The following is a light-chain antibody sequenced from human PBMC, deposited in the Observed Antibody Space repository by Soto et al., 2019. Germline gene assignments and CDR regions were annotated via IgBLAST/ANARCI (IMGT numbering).Light chain of an antibody. Sequence: EILMTQSPATLSVSPGETATLSCRASQSVSTKLAWYQQKPGQAPRLLINGASTRATGVPARFSGSGSGTDFTLTISRLEPEDFAVYYCQQYGSSGTFGQGTKVDIK. J-gene: IGKJ1*01. V-gene: IGKV3-15*01. CDR1: QSVSTK. CDR3: QQYGSSGT. CDR2: GAS.